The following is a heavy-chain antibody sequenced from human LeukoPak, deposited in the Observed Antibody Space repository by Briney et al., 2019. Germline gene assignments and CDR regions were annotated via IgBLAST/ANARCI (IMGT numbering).Heavy chain of an antibody. CDR1: GGSISSYY. V-gene: IGHV4-59*08. CDR2: IYYSGST. Sequence: SETLSLTCTVSGGSISSYYWSWIRQPPGKGLEWIGYIYYSGSTNYNPSLKSRVTISVDTSKNQFSLKLSSVTAADTAVYYCARWEPPYYFDYWGQGTLVTVSS. J-gene: IGHJ4*02. D-gene: IGHD1-26*01. CDR3: ARWEPPYYFDY.